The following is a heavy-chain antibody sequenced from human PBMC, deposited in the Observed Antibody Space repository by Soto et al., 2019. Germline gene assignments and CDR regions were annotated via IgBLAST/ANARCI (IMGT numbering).Heavy chain of an antibody. V-gene: IGHV3-23*01. CDR3: APVPPDYYGMDV. CDR1: GFTFSSYA. Sequence: GGSLRLSCAASGFTFSSYAMGWVRQAPGKGLEWVSAISGSGGSTYYADSVKGRFTISRDNSKNTLYLQMNSLRAEDTAVYYCAPVPPDYYGMDVWGQGTTVTVSS. CDR2: ISGSGGST. J-gene: IGHJ6*02.